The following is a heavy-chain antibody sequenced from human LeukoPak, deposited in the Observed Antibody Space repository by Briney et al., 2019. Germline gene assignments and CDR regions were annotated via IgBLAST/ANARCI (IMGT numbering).Heavy chain of an antibody. J-gene: IGHJ4*02. V-gene: IGHV3-23*01. CDR2: ISGSGGST. CDR3: AKLLPFLHFDY. D-gene: IGHD2-15*01. CDR1: GFTFSSYA. Sequence: GGSLRLSCAASGFTFSSYALSWVRQAPGKGLEWVSAISGSGGSTYYAGSVKGRFTISRDNSKNTLYLQMNSLRAEDTAIYYCAKLLPFLHFDYWGQGTLVTVSS.